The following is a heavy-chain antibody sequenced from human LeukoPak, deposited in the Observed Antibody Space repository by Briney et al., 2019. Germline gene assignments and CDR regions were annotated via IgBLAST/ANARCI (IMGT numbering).Heavy chain of an antibody. CDR1: GYSISSGYY. Sequence: SETLSLTCTVSGYSISSGYYWGWIRQPPGKGLEWIGEINHSGSTNYNPSLKSRVTISVDTSKNQFSLKLSSVTAADTAVYYCARGQDPRVFDYWGQGTLVTVSS. V-gene: IGHV4-38-2*02. CDR3: ARGQDPRVFDY. CDR2: INHSGST. J-gene: IGHJ4*02. D-gene: IGHD5-24*01.